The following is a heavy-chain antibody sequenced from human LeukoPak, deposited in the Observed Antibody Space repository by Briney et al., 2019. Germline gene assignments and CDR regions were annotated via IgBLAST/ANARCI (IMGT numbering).Heavy chain of an antibody. CDR1: GYTFTDYY. CDR2: VDPEDGET. CDR3: AIGTNFDN. Sequence: ASVKVSCKVSGYTFTDYYMHWVQQAPGKGLEWMGPVDPEDGETKYAENFKGRVTITADTSTNTAYMELSSLRSEDTAVYYCAIGTNFDNWGQGTLVTVSS. V-gene: IGHV1-69-2*01. J-gene: IGHJ4*02.